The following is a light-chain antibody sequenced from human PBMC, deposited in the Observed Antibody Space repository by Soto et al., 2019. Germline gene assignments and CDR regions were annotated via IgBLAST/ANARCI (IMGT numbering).Light chain of an antibody. CDR3: QQYGSSGT. J-gene: IGKJ1*01. Sequence: EIVLTQSPANLSLSPGERATLSCRASQSVRSYVAWYQQKPGQAPRLLIYDASNRATGIPARFSGSGSGTAFTLTISSLEPEDFAVYYCQQYGSSGTFGQGTKVDIK. CDR2: DAS. V-gene: IGKV3-11*01. CDR1: QSVRSY.